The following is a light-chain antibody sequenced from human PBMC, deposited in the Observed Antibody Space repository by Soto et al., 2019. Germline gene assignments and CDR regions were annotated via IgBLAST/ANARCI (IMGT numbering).Light chain of an antibody. CDR2: AAS. J-gene: IGKJ4*01. V-gene: IGKV1-39*01. Sequence: DIHMTQSASSLSASVGDRFTITXXTSQYISYFLDWYQQKPGKAPVILIYAASTLQSGVPSRFTGSRSETNFTLIISSLQPEDFATYYCQQSYTTPLTFGGGTKVDIK. CDR3: QQSYTTPLT. CDR1: QYISYF.